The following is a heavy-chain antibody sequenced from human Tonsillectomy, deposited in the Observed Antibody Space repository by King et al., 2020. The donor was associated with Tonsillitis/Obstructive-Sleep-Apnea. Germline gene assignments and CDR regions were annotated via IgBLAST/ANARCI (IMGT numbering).Heavy chain of an antibody. CDR2: INHSGST. V-gene: IGHV4-34*01. D-gene: IGHD2-2*01. CDR3: ACHIVVVPAAIGWFDP. J-gene: IGHJ5*02. Sequence: VQLQQWGAGLLKPSETLSLTCAVYGGSFSGYYWSWIRQPPGKGLEWIGEINHSGSTNYNPSLKSRVTISVDTSKNQFSLKLSSVTAADTAVYHCACHIVVVPAAIGWFDPWGQGTLVTVSS. CDR1: GGSFSGYY.